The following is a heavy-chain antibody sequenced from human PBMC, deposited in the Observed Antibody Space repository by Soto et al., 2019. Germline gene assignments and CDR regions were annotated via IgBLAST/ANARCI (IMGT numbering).Heavy chain of an antibody. J-gene: IGHJ6*02. CDR2: ISSSSSNI. D-gene: IGHD6-13*01. Sequence: GGSLRLSCAASGFTFSSYSMNWVRQAPGKGLEWVSSISSSSSNIYYADSVKGRFTISRDNSKNTQYLQMNSLRAEDTAVYYCAKVGYSSSSFGMDVWGQGTTVTVSS. CDR3: AKVGYSSSSFGMDV. V-gene: IGHV3-21*04. CDR1: GFTFSSYS.